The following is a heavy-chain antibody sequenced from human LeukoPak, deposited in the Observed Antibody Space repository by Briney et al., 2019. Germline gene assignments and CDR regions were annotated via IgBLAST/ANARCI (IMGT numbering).Heavy chain of an antibody. Sequence: KPSETLSLTCTVSGDSINSYYWSWIRQPPGKGLEWIAYIHYSGSTNYNPSLKSRVTISVDTSKNQFSLKLSSVTAADTAVYYCASTNEDYHDSSGYHYWGQGTLVTVSS. D-gene: IGHD3-22*01. J-gene: IGHJ4*02. V-gene: IGHV4-59*08. CDR1: GDSINSYY. CDR3: ASTNEDYHDSSGYHY. CDR2: IHYSGST.